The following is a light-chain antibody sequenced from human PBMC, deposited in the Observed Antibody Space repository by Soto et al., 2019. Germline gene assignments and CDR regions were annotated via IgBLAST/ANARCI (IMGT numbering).Light chain of an antibody. Sequence: DIVMTQSPDSLAVSLGERATINCKSSQSVLYSSNNKNYLAWYQQKPGQPPKLLIYWASTRESGVPDRFSGSGSGTDFTLTISSLLAEDVAVYYCHQYYSTPFTFGPGTKVDIK. CDR3: HQYYSTPFT. V-gene: IGKV4-1*01. J-gene: IGKJ3*01. CDR1: QSVLYSSNNKNY. CDR2: WAS.